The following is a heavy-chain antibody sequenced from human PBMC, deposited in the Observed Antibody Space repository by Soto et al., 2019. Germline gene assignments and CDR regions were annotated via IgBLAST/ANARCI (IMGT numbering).Heavy chain of an antibody. CDR2: INSDGSST. Sequence: QSGGSLSLSCAASGFTFSSYWMHWVRQAPGKGLVWVSRINSDGSSTSYADSVKGRFTISRDNAKNTLYLQMNSLRAEDTAVYYCARACGGDCYHDYWGQGTLVTVSS. J-gene: IGHJ4*02. CDR3: ARACGGDCYHDY. V-gene: IGHV3-74*01. CDR1: GFTFSSYW. D-gene: IGHD2-21*02.